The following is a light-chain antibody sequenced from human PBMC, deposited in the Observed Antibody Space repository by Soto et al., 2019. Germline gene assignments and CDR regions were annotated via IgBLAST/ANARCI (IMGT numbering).Light chain of an antibody. V-gene: IGLV1-47*01. Sequence: QSVLSQPPSASGTPGQRVTISCSGSSSNIGSNYVYWYQRLPGTAPKLLIYRNNQRPSGVPDRFSGSKSGTSASLAISGLRSEDEADYYCAAWDDSLSGWVFGGGTKL. CDR1: SSNIGSNY. J-gene: IGLJ3*02. CDR2: RNN. CDR3: AAWDDSLSGWV.